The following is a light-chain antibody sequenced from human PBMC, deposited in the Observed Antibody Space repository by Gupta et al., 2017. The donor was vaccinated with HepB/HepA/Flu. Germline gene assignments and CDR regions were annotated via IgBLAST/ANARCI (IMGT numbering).Light chain of an antibody. CDR1: QSVSSH. CDR3: QQCDGSPT. V-gene: IGKV1-39*01. Sequence: DIQMTQSPFSLSASVGDRVTFSCRASQSVSSHLNWYQQKPGKAPKLLIYSASSLQSGVPPRFSGSGSGTDFTLTITNLRPEDFATYFCQQCDGSPTFGQGTRLEIK. J-gene: IGKJ5*01. CDR2: SAS.